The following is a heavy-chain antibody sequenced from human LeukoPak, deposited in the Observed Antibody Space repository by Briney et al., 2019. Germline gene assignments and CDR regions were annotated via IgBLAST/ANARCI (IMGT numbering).Heavy chain of an antibody. Sequence: GESLKISCKGSGYSFTSYWIGWVLQMPGKGLEWMGIIYPGDSDTRYSPSFQGQVTISADRSISTAYLQWSSLKASDTAMYYCARVHYYETSDWGNYFDYWGQGTLVTVSS. J-gene: IGHJ4*02. V-gene: IGHV5-51*01. D-gene: IGHD3-22*01. CDR1: GYSFTSYW. CDR3: ARVHYYETSDWGNYFDY. CDR2: IYPGDSDT.